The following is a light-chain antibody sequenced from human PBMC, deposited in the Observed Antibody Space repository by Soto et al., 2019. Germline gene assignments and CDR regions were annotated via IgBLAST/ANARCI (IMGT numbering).Light chain of an antibody. CDR3: GTWDSSLSAFV. V-gene: IGLV1-51*02. Sequence: TQPPSVSAAPGQKVTISCSGSSFNIGNNYVSWYQQLPGTAPKLLIYENNKRPSGILDRFSGSKSGTSATLGITGLQTGDEADYYCGTWDSSLSAFVFGTGTKSPS. J-gene: IGLJ1*01. CDR2: ENN. CDR1: SFNIGNNY.